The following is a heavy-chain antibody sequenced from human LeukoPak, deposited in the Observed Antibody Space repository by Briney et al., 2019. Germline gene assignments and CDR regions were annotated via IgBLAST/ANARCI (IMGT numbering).Heavy chain of an antibody. D-gene: IGHD3-22*01. J-gene: IGHJ3*02. CDR1: GYTLTELT. V-gene: IGHV1-24*01. Sequence: GASVKVSCKVSGYTLTELTMHWVRQAPGKGLEWMGGFDPEDGETIYAQKFQGRVTMTEDTSTDTAYMELSSLRSEDTAVYYCATAGSLQYYYDSSDDAFDIWGQGTMVTVSS. CDR3: ATAGSLQYYYDSSDDAFDI. CDR2: FDPEDGET.